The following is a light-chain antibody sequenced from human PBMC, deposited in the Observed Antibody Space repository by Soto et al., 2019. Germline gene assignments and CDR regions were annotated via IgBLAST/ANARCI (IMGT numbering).Light chain of an antibody. Sequence: QSALTQPASVSGSPGQSITISCTGTSTDPATYDLVSWYQQHPGKAPQLIIYEVAKRPSGVSARFSGSQSGDTASLTISGLQAADEAYYYCQSYDSDFVVFGGGTKLTVL. V-gene: IGLV2-23*02. CDR1: STDPATYDL. J-gene: IGLJ2*01. CDR3: QSYDSDFVV. CDR2: EVA.